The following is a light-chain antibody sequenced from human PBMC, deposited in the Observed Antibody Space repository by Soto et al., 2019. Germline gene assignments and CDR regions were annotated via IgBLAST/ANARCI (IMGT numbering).Light chain of an antibody. J-gene: IGKJ2*01. CDR2: AAS. V-gene: IGKV1-8*01. CDR1: QGISSY. Sequence: AIRMTQSPSSLSASTGDRVTITCRASQGISSYLAWYQQKPGKAPKLLIYAASTLQSGVPSRFSGSGSGTDFILTISCLQSEDFATYYCQQYYSYPPYTFGQGTKLEIK. CDR3: QQYYSYPPYT.